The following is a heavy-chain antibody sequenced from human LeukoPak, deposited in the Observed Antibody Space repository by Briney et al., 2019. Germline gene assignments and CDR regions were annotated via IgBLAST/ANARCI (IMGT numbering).Heavy chain of an antibody. CDR2: ISGSGGST. D-gene: IGHD3-22*01. CDR1: GFTFSSYA. J-gene: IGHJ5*02. Sequence: GGSLRLSCAASGFTFSSYAMSWVRQAPGKGLEWVSAISGSGGSTYYADSVKGRFTISRDNSKNTLFLQMNSLRAGDTAVYYCARVNGDFYDSSGYYYDHWGQGTLVTVSS. V-gene: IGHV3-23*01. CDR3: ARVNGDFYDSSGYYYDH.